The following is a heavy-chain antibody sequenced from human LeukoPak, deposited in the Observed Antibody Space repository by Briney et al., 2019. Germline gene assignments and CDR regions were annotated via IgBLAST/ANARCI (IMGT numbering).Heavy chain of an antibody. CDR2: IYPGGSDI. Sequence: GESLKISCKGSGYSFTTHWVGWVRQMPGKGLELMGIIYPGGSDIRYSPSFQGQVTISADKSISTAYLQWSSLKASDTAMYYCARQAREATILAWFDPWGQGTLVTVSS. J-gene: IGHJ5*02. CDR1: GYSFTTHW. V-gene: IGHV5-51*01. CDR3: ARQAREATILAWFDP. D-gene: IGHD5-12*01.